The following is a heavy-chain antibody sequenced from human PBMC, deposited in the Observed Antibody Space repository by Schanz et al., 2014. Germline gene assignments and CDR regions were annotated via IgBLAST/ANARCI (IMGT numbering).Heavy chain of an antibody. CDR3: AKHVRSLTGNDY. CDR1: GFSFSIFA. CDR2: ISGSGGDT. Sequence: VQLVESGGGVVQPGRSLRLSCAASGFSFSIFAMTWVRQAPGQGLEWVSTISGSGGDTYPADSVKGRFTISRDNSKNTLYLQVNSLRAEDTAVYYCAKHVRSLTGNDYWGQGTLVTGSS. J-gene: IGHJ4*02. V-gene: IGHV3-23*04. D-gene: IGHD3-9*01.